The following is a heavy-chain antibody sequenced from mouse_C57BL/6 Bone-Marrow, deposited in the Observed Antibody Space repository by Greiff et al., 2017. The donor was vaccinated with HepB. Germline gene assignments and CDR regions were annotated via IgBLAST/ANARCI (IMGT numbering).Heavy chain of an antibody. CDR3: ATTMIRRALFAY. D-gene: IGHD2-4*01. Sequence: EVQLVESGGGLVKPGGSLKLSCAASGFTFSDYGMHWVRQAPEKGLEWVAYISSGSSTIYYADTVKGRFPISRDNAKNTLFLQMTSLRSEDTAMYYCATTMIRRALFAYWGQGTLVTVSA. J-gene: IGHJ3*01. V-gene: IGHV5-17*01. CDR1: GFTFSDYG. CDR2: ISSGSSTI.